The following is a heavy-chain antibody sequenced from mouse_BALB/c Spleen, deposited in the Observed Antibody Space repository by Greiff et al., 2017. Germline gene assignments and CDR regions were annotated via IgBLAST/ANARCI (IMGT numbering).Heavy chain of an antibody. CDR2: IDPEYGDT. Sequence: EVQLQQSGAELVRSGASVKLSCTASGFNIKDYYMHWVQQRPEQGLEWIGWIDPEYGDTEYAPKCQGKDTMSADTSSNTAYLQLSSLTSEDTAVYYCNGKYGDVDYWGRGTSVPVSS. D-gene: IGHD1-1*01. CDR1: GFNIKDYY. CDR3: NGKYGDVDY. V-gene: IGHV14-4*02. J-gene: IGHJ4*01.